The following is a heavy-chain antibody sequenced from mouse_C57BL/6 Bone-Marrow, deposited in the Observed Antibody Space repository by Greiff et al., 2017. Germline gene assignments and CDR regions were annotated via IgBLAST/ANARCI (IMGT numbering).Heavy chain of an antibody. CDR1: GYAFTNYL. CDR3: ARSRTANCFFDY. J-gene: IGHJ2*01. D-gene: IGHD3-3*01. Sequence: VQLQQSGAELVRPGTSVKVSCKASGYAFTNYLIEWVKQRPGQGLGWIGVINPGSGGTNYNEKFKGQASLTADKSYSTAYMQLSSLTSEDYAVYFCARSRTANCFFDYWGQGTTLTVSS. CDR2: INPGSGGT. V-gene: IGHV1-54*01.